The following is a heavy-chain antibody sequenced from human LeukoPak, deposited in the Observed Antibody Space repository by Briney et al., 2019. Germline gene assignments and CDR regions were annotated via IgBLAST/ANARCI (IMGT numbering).Heavy chain of an antibody. J-gene: IGHJ4*02. Sequence: NSSETLSLTCTVSGGSISSYYWTWIRQPPGKGLEWIGYIHYSGSTNYNPSLKSRVTMSVDTSNNQFSLKLNSVTAADTAVYYCARDRLGNTVDYWGQGALVTVSS. CDR1: GGSISSYY. CDR2: IHYSGST. D-gene: IGHD3-16*01. V-gene: IGHV4-59*01. CDR3: ARDRLGNTVDY.